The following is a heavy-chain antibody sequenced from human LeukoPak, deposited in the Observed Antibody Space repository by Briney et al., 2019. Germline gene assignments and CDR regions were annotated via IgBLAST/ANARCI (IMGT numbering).Heavy chain of an antibody. D-gene: IGHD3-16*01. Sequence: ASVKVSCTASGYTVTSYGISLVRQAAGQGLEWMGWISAYNGNTNYAQKLQGRVTMTTDTSTSTAYMELRSLRSDDTAVYYCARDLAGGFDYWGQGTLVTVSS. J-gene: IGHJ4*02. CDR1: GYTVTSYG. CDR2: ISAYNGNT. CDR3: ARDLAGGFDY. V-gene: IGHV1-18*01.